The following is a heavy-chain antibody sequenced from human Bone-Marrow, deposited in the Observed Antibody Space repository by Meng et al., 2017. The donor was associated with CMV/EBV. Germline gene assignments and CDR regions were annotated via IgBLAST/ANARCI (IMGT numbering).Heavy chain of an antibody. CDR1: GYTFIGYD. CDR2: INPKSGGT. D-gene: IGHD3-22*01. Sequence: ASVKVSCKASGYTFIGYDLHWVRQAPGEGLEWMGWINPKSGGTNYEQRFQGRVTMTRDTSINTVYMELNRLRSDDTAVYYCAKALYTNYYSTYYGLDVWGQGTTVTVSS. J-gene: IGHJ6*02. CDR3: AKALYTNYYSTYYGLDV. V-gene: IGHV1-2*02.